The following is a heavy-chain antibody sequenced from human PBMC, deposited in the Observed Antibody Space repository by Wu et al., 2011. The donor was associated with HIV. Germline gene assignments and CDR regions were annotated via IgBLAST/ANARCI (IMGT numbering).Heavy chain of an antibody. Sequence: QVKLVQSGTEVKKPRASVKVSCEASGYSFTDYGIAWVRQAPGQRLEWMGWINPYDGDTKYPQKFQGRVIMTTDTSTSTAYMELRSLRSDDTAVYYCARSVEGHNHSRHLVETYFYMDVWGKGPTVIVSS. D-gene: IGHD1-26*01. CDR1: GYSFTDYG. J-gene: IGHJ6*03. CDR3: ARSVEGHNHSRHLVETYFYMDV. CDR2: INPYDGDT. V-gene: IGHV1-18*01.